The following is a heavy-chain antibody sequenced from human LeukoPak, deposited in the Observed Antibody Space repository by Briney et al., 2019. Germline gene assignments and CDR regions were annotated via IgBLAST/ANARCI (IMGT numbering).Heavy chain of an antibody. D-gene: IGHD2-15*01. J-gene: IGHJ6*03. CDR1: GGSFSGYY. Sequence: KPSETLSLTCAVYGGSFSGYYWSWIRQPPGKGLEWIGEINHSGSTNYNPSLKRRVTISVDTSKNQFSLTLSSVTAADAAVYYCARASRASAKRHYYYYYYMDVWGKGNTVTVSS. CDR3: ARASRASAKRHYYYYYYMDV. CDR2: INHSGST. V-gene: IGHV4-34*01.